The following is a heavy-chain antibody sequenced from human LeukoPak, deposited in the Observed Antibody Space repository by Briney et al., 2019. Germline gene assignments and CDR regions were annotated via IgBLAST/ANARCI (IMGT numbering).Heavy chain of an antibody. V-gene: IGHV4-4*07. Sequence: SETLSLTCTVSGGSISSFYWSWIRQPAGKGLEWIGRIYTSGSTNYHPSLKSRVTMSVDTSKNQFSLKLSSVTAADTAVYYCARTNLGYISTWYEPWGQGTLVTVSS. CDR1: GGSISSFY. D-gene: IGHD6-13*01. CDR3: ARTNLGYISTWYEP. CDR2: IYTSGST. J-gene: IGHJ5*02.